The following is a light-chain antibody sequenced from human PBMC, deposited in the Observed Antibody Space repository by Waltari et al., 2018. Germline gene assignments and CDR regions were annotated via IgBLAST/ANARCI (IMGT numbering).Light chain of an antibody. V-gene: IGKV3-11*01. CDR1: QSIDSS. J-gene: IGKJ2*01. CDR3: QQRSTWPPSVT. CDR2: DAS. Sequence: EIVLTQSPATLSLSPGERATVSCRASQSIDSSLGWYQHKPGQPPRLLIYDASIRATGIPARFSGSGSGTDFTLTITSLEPEDFAVYYCQQRSTWPPSVTFGQGTKL.